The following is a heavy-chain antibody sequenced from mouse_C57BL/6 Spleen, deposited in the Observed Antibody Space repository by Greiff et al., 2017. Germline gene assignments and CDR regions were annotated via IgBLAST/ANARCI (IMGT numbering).Heavy chain of an antibody. CDR1: GYTYTSYW. V-gene: IGHV1-50*01. J-gene: IGHJ2*01. CDR3: ARRTTVVARDFGD. Sequence: LQQPGAELVKPGASVKLSCKASGYTYTSYWMQWVKQRPGQGLEWIGEIDPSDSYTNYNQKFKGKATLTVDTSSSTAYMQLSSLTSEDAAVYYCARRTTVVARDFGDWGQGTTLTVSS. D-gene: IGHD1-1*01. CDR2: IDPSDSYT.